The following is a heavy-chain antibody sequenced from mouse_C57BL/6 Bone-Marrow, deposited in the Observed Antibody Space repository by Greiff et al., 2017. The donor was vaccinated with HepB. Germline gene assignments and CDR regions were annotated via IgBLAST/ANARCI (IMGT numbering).Heavy chain of an antibody. Sequence: VKLVESGAELVKPGASVKLSCKASGYTFTSYWMHWVKQRPGQGLEWIGMIHPNSGSTNYNEKFKSKATLTVDKSSSTAYMQLSSLTSEDSAVYYCASYYYGSSYEAYWGQGTLVTVSA. CDR3: ASYYYGSSYEAY. CDR1: GYTFTSYW. J-gene: IGHJ3*01. V-gene: IGHV1-64*01. CDR2: IHPNSGST. D-gene: IGHD1-1*01.